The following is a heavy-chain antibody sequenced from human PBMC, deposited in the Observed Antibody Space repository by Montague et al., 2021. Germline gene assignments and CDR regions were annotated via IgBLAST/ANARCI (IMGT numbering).Heavy chain of an antibody. CDR1: GGSFSAYY. CDR3: ASRFRLKSPVDY. V-gene: IGHV4-34*01. CDR2: IHHSGIT. D-gene: IGHD3-10*01. J-gene: IGHJ4*02. Sequence: SETLSLTCAVSGGSFSAYYWDWIRQPPGKGLEWIGEIHHSGITYYNPSLNSRLTISLDTSKNQFSLKLNSVTAADTAVYFCASRFRLKSPVDYWGQGTLVTISS.